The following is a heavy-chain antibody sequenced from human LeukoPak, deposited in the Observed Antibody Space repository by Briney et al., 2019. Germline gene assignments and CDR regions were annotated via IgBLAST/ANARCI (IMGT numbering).Heavy chain of an antibody. CDR1: GGSISSGGYY. CDR2: IYYSGST. CDR3: ARVGVPATTTSGWFDP. V-gene: IGHV4-31*03. Sequence: SQTLSLTCTVSGGSISSGGYYWSWIRQHPGKGLEWIGYIYYSGSTYYNPSLKSRVTISVDTSKNQFSLKLSSVTAADTAAYYCARVGVPATTTSGWFDPWGQGTLVTVSS. D-gene: IGHD2-2*01. J-gene: IGHJ5*02.